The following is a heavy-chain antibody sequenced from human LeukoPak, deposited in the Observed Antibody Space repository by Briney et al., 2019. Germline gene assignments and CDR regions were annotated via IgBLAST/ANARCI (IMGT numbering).Heavy chain of an antibody. CDR2: ISGSGGST. J-gene: IGHJ6*02. CDR1: GFTFSSYA. D-gene: IGHD3-3*01. Sequence: PGGSLRLSCAASGFTFSSYAMHWVRQAPGKGLEWVSAISGSGGSTYYADSVKGRFTISRDNPKNTLYLQMNSLRAEDTAVYYCAKMTNLYYDFWSALGIGMDVWGQGTTVTVSS. CDR3: AKMTNLYYDFWSALGIGMDV. V-gene: IGHV3-23*01.